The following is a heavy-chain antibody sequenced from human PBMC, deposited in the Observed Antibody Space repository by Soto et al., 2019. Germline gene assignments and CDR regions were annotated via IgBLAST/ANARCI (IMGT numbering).Heavy chain of an antibody. J-gene: IGHJ4*02. CDR3: ARVYSSLSSYDY. D-gene: IGHD5-18*01. CDR2: ISSDGSRT. CDR1: GFTFSTFW. Sequence: PGGALRLSCAASGFTFSTFWMHWVRQAPGKGLVWVSRISSDGSRTSYADSVKGRFTISRDNAKNTLYLQMTSLRAEDTAIYYCARVYSSLSSYDYWGQGTLVTVSS. V-gene: IGHV3-74*01.